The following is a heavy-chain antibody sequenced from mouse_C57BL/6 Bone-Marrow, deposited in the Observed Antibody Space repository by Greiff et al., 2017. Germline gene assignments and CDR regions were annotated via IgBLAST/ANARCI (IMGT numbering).Heavy chain of an antibody. V-gene: IGHV1-52*01. J-gene: IGHJ3*01. Sequence: VQLQQPGAELVRPGSSVKLSCKASGYTFTSYWMHWVKQRPIQGLEWIGNIDPSDSETHYNQKFKDKATLTVDKSSSTAYMQLSSLTSEDSAVDYCAKSYYDGSSGTWFAYWGQVTLVTVSA. CDR2: IDPSDSET. CDR1: GYTFTSYW. CDR3: AKSYYDGSSGTWFAY. D-gene: IGHD1-1*01.